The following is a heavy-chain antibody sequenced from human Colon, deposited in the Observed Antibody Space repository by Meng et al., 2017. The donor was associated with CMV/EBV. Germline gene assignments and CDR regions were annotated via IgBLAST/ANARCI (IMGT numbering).Heavy chain of an antibody. CDR2: AKNKAWQYGT. CDR3: VRDGRMYAFDY. V-gene: IGHV3-72*01. CDR1: GFTFKNAW. D-gene: IGHD2-8*01. J-gene: IGHJ4*02. Sequence: GESLKISCTASGFTFKNAWMNWVRQSPGKGLEWVGRAKNKAWQYGTEYAASVKGRFIISRDDSNGSLYLQMNSLKHEDTAVYYCVRDGRMYAFDYWGQGTLVTVSS.